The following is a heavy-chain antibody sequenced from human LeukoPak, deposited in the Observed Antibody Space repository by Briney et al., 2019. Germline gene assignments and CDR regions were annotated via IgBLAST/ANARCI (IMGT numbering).Heavy chain of an antibody. V-gene: IGHV4-59*11. Sequence: SETLSLTCSVSGGSISSHYWSWIRQPPGKGLEWIGYIYYSGSTNYNPSLKSLVTMSVDTSNNQFSLKLNSVTAADTALYFCARDAGTGWYFDLWGRGTLVTVSS. D-gene: IGHD3/OR15-3a*01. CDR1: GGSISSHY. J-gene: IGHJ2*01. CDR2: IYYSGST. CDR3: ARDAGTGWYFDL.